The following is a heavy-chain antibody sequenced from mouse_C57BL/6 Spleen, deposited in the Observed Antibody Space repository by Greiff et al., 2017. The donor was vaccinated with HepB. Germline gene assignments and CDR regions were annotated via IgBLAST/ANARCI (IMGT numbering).Heavy chain of an antibody. CDR3: ARGGNYPHYYAMDY. CDR2: INPNNGGT. V-gene: IGHV1-22*01. Sequence: EVQLQQSGPELVKPGASVKMSCKASGYTFTDYNMHWVKQSHGKSLEWIGYINPNNGGTSYNQKFKGKATLTVNKSSSTAYMELRSLTSEDSAVYYCARGGNYPHYYAMDYWGQRTSVTVSS. D-gene: IGHD2-1*01. J-gene: IGHJ4*01. CDR1: GYTFTDYN.